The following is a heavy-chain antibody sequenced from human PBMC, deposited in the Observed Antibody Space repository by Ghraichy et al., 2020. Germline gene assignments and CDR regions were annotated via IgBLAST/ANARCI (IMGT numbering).Heavy chain of an antibody. CDR2: INDSGST. D-gene: IGHD6-19*01. V-gene: IGHV4-34*01. J-gene: IGHJ4*02. CDR1: GGSFSNYY. CDR3: ATFSGWYDY. Sequence: SETLSLTCAVYGGSFSNYYWSWIRQPPGKGLEWIAEINDSGSTNYNPSLKSRFTLSVDTSKTQFSLKLNAVTAADTAVYYCATFSGWYDYWGPGTLVTVSS.